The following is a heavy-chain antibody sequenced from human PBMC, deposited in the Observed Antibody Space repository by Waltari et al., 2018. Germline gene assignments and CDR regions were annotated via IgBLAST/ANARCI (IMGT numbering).Heavy chain of an antibody. CDR1: GGSISSYY. Sequence: QVQLQESGPGLVKPSETLSLTCTVSGGSISSYYWSWIRQPPGKGLEWIGYIYYSGSTNYNPSLKSRVTISVDTSKNQFSLKLSSVTAADTAVYYCARGDYDYIWGSYRPHYYYYMDVWGKGTTVTVSS. J-gene: IGHJ6*03. V-gene: IGHV4-59*01. CDR3: ARGDYDYIWGSYRPHYYYYMDV. CDR2: IYYSGST. D-gene: IGHD3-16*02.